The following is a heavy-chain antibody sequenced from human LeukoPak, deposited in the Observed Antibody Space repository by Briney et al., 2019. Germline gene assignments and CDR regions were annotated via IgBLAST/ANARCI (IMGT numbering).Heavy chain of an antibody. CDR1: GFTFSSYG. V-gene: IGHV3-30*18. J-gene: IGHJ4*02. Sequence: PGRSLRLSCAASGFTFSSYGMRWVRQAPGKGLEWVALISYDGSNKYYADSVKGRFTISRDNSKNTLYLQMNSLRAEDTAVYYCAKVRFPATVTTPPDYWGQGTLVTVSS. CDR2: ISYDGSNK. D-gene: IGHD4-11*01. CDR3: AKVRFPATVTTPPDY.